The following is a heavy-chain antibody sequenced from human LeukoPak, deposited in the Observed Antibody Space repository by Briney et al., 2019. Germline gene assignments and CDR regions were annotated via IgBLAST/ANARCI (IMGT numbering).Heavy chain of an antibody. J-gene: IGHJ4*02. Sequence: ASVKVSCKASGYTFTSYAMNWVRQAPGQGLEWMGWINTNTGNPTYAQGFTGRFVFSLDTSVSTAYLQISSLKAEDTAVYYCAREGYYLAVAGTVLFDYWGQGTLVTVSS. CDR2: INTNTGNP. CDR1: GYTFTSYA. D-gene: IGHD6-19*01. CDR3: AREGYYLAVAGTVLFDY. V-gene: IGHV7-4-1*02.